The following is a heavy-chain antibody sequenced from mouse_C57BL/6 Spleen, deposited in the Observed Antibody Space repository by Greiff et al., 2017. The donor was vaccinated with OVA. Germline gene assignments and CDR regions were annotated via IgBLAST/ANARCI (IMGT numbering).Heavy chain of an antibody. D-gene: IGHD3-2*02. CDR3: ARHDSSGYDYFDY. V-gene: IGHV2-6-1*01. CDR2: IWSDGST. CDR1: GFSLTSYG. Sequence: VKLVESGPGLVAPSQSLSITCTVSGFSLTSYGVHWVRQPPGKGLEWLVVIWSDGSTTYNSALKSRLSISKDNSKSQVFLKMNSLQTDDTAMYYCARHDSSGYDYFDYWGQGTTLTVSS. J-gene: IGHJ2*01.